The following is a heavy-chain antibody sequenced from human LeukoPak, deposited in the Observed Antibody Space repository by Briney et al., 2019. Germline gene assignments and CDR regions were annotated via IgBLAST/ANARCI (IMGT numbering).Heavy chain of an antibody. D-gene: IGHD4/OR15-4a*01. CDR3: ARGDSLTTAVDY. Sequence: GGSLRLSCAASGFTSSDYYMSWIRLAPGKGLEWVSYISSSSSYTDYADSVKGRFTISRDNAKNSLYLQMNSLRAEDTAVYYCARGDSLTTAVDYWGQATLVTVSS. V-gene: IGHV3-11*06. CDR1: GFTSSDYY. CDR2: ISSSSSYT. J-gene: IGHJ4*02.